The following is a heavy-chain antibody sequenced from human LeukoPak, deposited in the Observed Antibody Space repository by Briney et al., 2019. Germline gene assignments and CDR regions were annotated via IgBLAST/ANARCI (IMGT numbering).Heavy chain of an antibody. CDR1: GFTFSISW. V-gene: IGHV3-7*01. J-gene: IGHJ4*02. CDR2: IKEDGSEQ. D-gene: IGHD2-15*01. CDR3: ARDRGSNDPIDY. Sequence: GGSLRLSCAASGFTFSISWMTWVRQAPGKGLEWVANIKEDGSEQYYMDSVKGRFTISRDNAKNSLYLQMNSLRAEDTAVYHCARDRGSNDPIDYWGQGTLVTVSS.